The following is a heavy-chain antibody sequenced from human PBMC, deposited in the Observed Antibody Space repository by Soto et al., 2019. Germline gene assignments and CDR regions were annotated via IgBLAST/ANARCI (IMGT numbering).Heavy chain of an antibody. V-gene: IGHV3-9*01. J-gene: IGHJ6*02. CDR1: GFTFDDYA. CDR2: ISWNSGSI. D-gene: IGHD6-25*01. Sequence: GGSLRLSCAASGFTFDDYAMHWVRQAPGKGLEWVSGISWNSGSIGYADSVKGRFTISRDNAKNSLYLQMNSLRAEDTAVYYCARARSSDYGMDVWGQGTTVTVSS. CDR3: ARARSSDYGMDV.